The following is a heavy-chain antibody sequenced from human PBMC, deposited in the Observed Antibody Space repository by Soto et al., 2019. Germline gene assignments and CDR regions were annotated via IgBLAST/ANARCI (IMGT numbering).Heavy chain of an antibody. CDR1: GYTFTSYG. V-gene: IGHV1-18*01. Sequence: ASVKVSCKASGYTFTSYGISWVRQAPGQGLEWMGWISAYNGNTNYAQKLQGRVTMTTDTSTSTAYMELRSLRSDDTAVYYCAREDCSGGSCYSGPLFDIWGQGTMVTVSS. D-gene: IGHD2-15*01. J-gene: IGHJ3*02. CDR3: AREDCSGGSCYSGPLFDI. CDR2: ISAYNGNT.